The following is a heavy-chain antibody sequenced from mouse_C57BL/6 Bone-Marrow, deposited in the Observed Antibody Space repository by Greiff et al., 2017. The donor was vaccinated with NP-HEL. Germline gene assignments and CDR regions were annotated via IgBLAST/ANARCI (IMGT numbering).Heavy chain of an antibody. J-gene: IGHJ3*01. CDR1: GYTFTDYY. D-gene: IGHD2-3*01. V-gene: IGHV1-19*01. CDR2: INPYNGGT. Sequence: EVKLMESGPVLVKPGASVKMSCKASGYTFTDYYMNWVKQSHGKSLEWIGVINPYNGGTSYNQKFKGKATLTVDKSSSTAYMELNSLTSEDSAVYYGARLYDGYPWFAYWGQGTLVTVSA. CDR3: ARLYDGYPWFAY.